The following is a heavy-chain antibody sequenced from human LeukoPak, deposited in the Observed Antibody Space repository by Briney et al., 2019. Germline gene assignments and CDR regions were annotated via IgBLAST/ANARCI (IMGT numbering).Heavy chain of an antibody. CDR2: IYYSGST. J-gene: IGHJ3*02. D-gene: IGHD6-19*01. CDR1: GGSISSGGYY. CDR3: ARGAVSGAAFDI. Sequence: SQTLSLTCTVSGGSISSGGYYWSWIRQHPGKGLEWIGYIYYSGSTYYNPSLKSRVTISVDRSKNQFSLKLSSVTAADTAVYYCARGAVSGAAFDIWGQGTMVTVSS. V-gene: IGHV4-31*03.